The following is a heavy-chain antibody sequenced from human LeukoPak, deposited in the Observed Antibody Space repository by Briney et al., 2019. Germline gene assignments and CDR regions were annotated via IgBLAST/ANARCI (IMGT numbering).Heavy chain of an antibody. CDR3: AGFSHKGV. V-gene: IGHV3-66*01. CDR2: IYSGGST. J-gene: IGHJ6*02. CDR1: GFIFSGYA. Sequence: GGSLRLSCAASGFIFSGYAMHWVRQAPGKGLEWVALIYSGGSTYYADFVKGRFAISRDNSKNTLYLQMSSLRAEDTAVYYCAGFSHKGVWGQGTTVTVSS.